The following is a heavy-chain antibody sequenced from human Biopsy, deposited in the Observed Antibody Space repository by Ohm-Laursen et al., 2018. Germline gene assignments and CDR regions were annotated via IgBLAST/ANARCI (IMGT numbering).Heavy chain of an antibody. J-gene: IGHJ4*02. CDR1: GFTINSNY. V-gene: IGHV3-66*01. CDR3: VRGLADGVHLN. Sequence: SLRLSCAAPGFTINSNYMNWARQAPGKGLEWVSVIYTGDITSYADSVKGRFTISRDISKNTLYLHMNSLRAEGRGVYYCVRGLADGVHLNWGQGTLVAVSS. CDR2: IYTGDIT. D-gene: IGHD4-17*01.